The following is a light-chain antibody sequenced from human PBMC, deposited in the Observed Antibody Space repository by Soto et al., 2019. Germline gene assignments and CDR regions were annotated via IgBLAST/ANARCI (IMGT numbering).Light chain of an antibody. Sequence: EIVLTQSPGALSLSPGERATLSCGASQSVSSSYLAWYQQKPGQAPRLLIYGASTRATGIPDRFSGSGSGTDFTLTISRLEPEDFAVSYCQQDGSSPRTFGQGTKVEIK. V-gene: IGKV3-20*01. CDR2: GAS. CDR3: QQDGSSPRT. J-gene: IGKJ1*01. CDR1: QSVSSSY.